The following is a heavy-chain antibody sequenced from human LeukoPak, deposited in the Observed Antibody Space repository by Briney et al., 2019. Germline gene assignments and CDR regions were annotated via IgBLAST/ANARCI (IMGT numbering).Heavy chain of an antibody. CDR3: ARVTTTVVTPADY. Sequence: ASVTVSCKASGYTFTSYYMHWVRQAPGQGLEWMGIINPNGGSTSYAQKFQGRVTMTRDTSISTAYMELSRLRSDDTAVYYCARVTTTVVTPADYWGRGTLVTVSS. D-gene: IGHD4-23*01. J-gene: IGHJ4*02. CDR2: INPNGGST. CDR1: GYTFTSYY. V-gene: IGHV1-46*01.